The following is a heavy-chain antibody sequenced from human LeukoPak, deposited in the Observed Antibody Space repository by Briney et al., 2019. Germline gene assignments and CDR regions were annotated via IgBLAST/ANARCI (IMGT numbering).Heavy chain of an antibody. CDR2: INHSGST. CDR1: GGSFSGYY. Sequence: SETLSLTCAVYGGSFSGYYWSWLRQPPGKGLEWIGEINHSGSTNYNPSLKSRVTISVDTSKNQFSLKLSSVTAADTAVYYCASFFDGSGYDDAFDIWGQGTMVTVSS. J-gene: IGHJ3*02. D-gene: IGHD5-12*01. CDR3: ASFFDGSGYDDAFDI. V-gene: IGHV4-34*01.